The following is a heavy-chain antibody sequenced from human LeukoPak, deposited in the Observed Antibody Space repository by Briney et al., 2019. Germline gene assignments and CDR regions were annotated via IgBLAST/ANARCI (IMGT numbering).Heavy chain of an antibody. CDR3: ARDKEYSGYDIGDAFDI. Sequence: SGTLSLTCAVSGGSISSSNWWSWVRQPPGKGLEWIGEIYHSGSTNYNPSLKSRVTISVDKSKNQFSLKLSSVTAADTAVYYCARDKEYSGYDIGDAFDIWGQGTMVTVSS. CDR1: GGSISSSNW. CDR2: IYHSGST. D-gene: IGHD5-12*01. V-gene: IGHV4-4*02. J-gene: IGHJ3*02.